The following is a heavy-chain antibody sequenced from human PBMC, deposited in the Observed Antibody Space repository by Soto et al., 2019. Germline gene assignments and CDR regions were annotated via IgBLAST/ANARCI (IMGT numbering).Heavy chain of an antibody. J-gene: IGHJ6*02. CDR3: ARSPDTVVVPALQSYGMDV. D-gene: IGHD2-2*01. Sequence: PGESLKISCKGSGYSFTSYWIGWVRQVPGKGLEWMGIIYPGDSDTRYSPSFQGQVTISADKSISTAYLQWSSLKASDTAMYYCARSPDTVVVPALQSYGMDVWGQGTTVTVSS. CDR1: GYSFTSYW. V-gene: IGHV5-51*01. CDR2: IYPGDSDT.